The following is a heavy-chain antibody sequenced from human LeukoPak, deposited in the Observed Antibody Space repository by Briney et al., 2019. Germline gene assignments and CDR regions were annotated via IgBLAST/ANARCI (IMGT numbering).Heavy chain of an antibody. V-gene: IGHV4-59*01. CDR1: GGSISSYY. CDR3: ARGRLRYFDWLSPFDY. CDR2: IYYSGST. Sequence: SETLSLTCTVSGGSISSYYWSWIRQPPGKGLEWIGYIYYSGSTNYNPSLKSRVTISVDTSKNQFSLKLSSVTAADTAVYYCARGRLRYFDWLSPFDYWGQGTLVTVSS. J-gene: IGHJ4*02. D-gene: IGHD3-9*01.